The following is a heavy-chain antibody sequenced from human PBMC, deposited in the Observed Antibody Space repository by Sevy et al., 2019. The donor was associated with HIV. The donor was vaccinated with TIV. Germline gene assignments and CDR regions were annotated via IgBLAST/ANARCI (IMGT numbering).Heavy chain of an antibody. CDR1: GGSVSSGSYY. CDR2: SYYSGST. D-gene: IGHD6-19*01. Sequence: SETLSLTCTVSGGSVSSGSYYWSWIRQPPGKGLEWIGYSYYSGSTNYNPSLKSRVTISVDTSKNQFSLKLSSVTAADTAVYYCARETVAVAGTGFDYWGQGTLVTVSS. V-gene: IGHV4-61*01. CDR3: ARETVAVAGTGFDY. J-gene: IGHJ4*02.